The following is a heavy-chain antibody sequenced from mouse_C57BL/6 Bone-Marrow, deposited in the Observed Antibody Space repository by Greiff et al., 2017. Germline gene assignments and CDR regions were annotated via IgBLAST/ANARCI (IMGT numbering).Heavy chain of an antibody. D-gene: IGHD2-5*01. CDR2: INSDGGST. CDR3: ARRGIVTRAY. Sequence: EVHLAASGGGLVQTGECLKLSCESNEYEFPSHDMSWVRKTPEKRLELVATINSDGGSTYYPDTMERRFIIARDNTKKTLYLQMSSLRSEDTALYYCARRGIVTRAYWGQGTLVTVSA. J-gene: IGHJ3*01. V-gene: IGHV5-2*01. CDR1: EYEFPSHD.